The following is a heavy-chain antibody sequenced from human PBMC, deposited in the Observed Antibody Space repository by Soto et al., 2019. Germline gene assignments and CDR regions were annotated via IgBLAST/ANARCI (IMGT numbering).Heavy chain of an antibody. CDR3: ARGRGYCSSTSCYRRSAYYYYYMDV. Sequence: SETLSLTCTVSGGSISSGDYYWSWIRQPPGKGLEWIGYIYHSGSTNYNPSLKSRVTISVDTSKNQFSLKLSSVTAADTAVYYCARGRGYCSSTSCYRRSAYYYYYMDVWGKGTTVTVSS. J-gene: IGHJ6*03. V-gene: IGHV4-30-4*01. CDR2: IYHSGST. D-gene: IGHD2-2*01. CDR1: GGSISSGDYY.